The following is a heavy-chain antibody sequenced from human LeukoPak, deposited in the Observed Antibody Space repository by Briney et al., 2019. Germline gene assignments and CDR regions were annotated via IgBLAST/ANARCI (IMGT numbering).Heavy chain of an antibody. CDR2: IRSKAYGGTT. V-gene: IGHV3-49*04. J-gene: IGHJ4*02. D-gene: IGHD3-3*01. CDR1: GFTFSSHA. Sequence: GGSLRLSCTPFGFTFSSHAMSWVRQAPGKGLEWVGFIRSKAYGGTTEYAASVKGRFTISRDDSKSIAYLQMNSLKTEDTAVYYCTMYYDFWSGYYPPVDYWGQGTLVTVSS. CDR3: TMYYDFWSGYYPPVDY.